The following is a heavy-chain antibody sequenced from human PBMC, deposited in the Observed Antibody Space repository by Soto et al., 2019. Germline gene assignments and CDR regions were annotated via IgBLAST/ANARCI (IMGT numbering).Heavy chain of an antibody. CDR1: GGTFSNYA. V-gene: IGHV1-69*13. CDR2: IIPFFGTA. J-gene: IGHJ6*02. D-gene: IGHD3-16*01. CDR3: ARGETYLGV. Sequence: SVKVSCKASGGTFSNYAINWVRQAPGQGLEWMGGIIPFFGTAKDAQKFQGRVTITADESTSTANMELSSLISEDTAVYYCARGETYLGVWGQGTTVTVSS.